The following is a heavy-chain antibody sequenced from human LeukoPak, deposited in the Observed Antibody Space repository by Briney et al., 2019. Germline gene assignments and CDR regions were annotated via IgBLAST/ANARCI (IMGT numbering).Heavy chain of an antibody. CDR3: AKDLGYCSSTSCYFFDY. CDR1: GFTFSSYA. CDR2: ISGSGGST. V-gene: IGHV3-23*01. Sequence: GGSLRLSCAASGFTFSSYAMSWVRQAPGKGLEWVSAISGSGGSTYYADSVKGRFTISRDNSKNTLYLQMDSLRAEDTAVYYCAKDLGYCSSTSCYFFDYWGQGTLVIVSS. D-gene: IGHD2-2*01. J-gene: IGHJ4*02.